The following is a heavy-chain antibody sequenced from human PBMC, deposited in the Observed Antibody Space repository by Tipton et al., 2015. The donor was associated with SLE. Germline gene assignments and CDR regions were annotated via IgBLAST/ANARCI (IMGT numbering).Heavy chain of an antibody. CDR3: ASWGYGSGSYYTDY. CDR2: INHSGST. V-gene: IGHV4-34*01. CDR1: GASFSGYY. Sequence: TLSLTCAVYGASFSGYYWSWIRQPPGKGLEWIGEINHSGSTNYNPSLKSRVTISVDTSKNQFSLKLSSVTAADTAVYYCASWGYGSGSYYTDYWGQGTLVTVSS. D-gene: IGHD3-10*01. J-gene: IGHJ4*02.